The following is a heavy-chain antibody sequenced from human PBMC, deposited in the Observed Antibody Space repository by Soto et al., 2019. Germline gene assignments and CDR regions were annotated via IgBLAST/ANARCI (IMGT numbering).Heavy chain of an antibody. J-gene: IGHJ5*02. V-gene: IGHV4-28*03. CDR3: VRGSLYNFDSSGTELWFDP. Sequence: SETLSLTCAVSGFSIGSNNWWGWIRQPPGKGLEWIGNIYYSGTTQFNTSLKSRVTMSIDRAGNKFSLRLSFVTAADTAVYYCVRGSLYNFDSSGTELWFDPWGQGALVTVSS. D-gene: IGHD6-19*01. CDR1: GFSIGSNNW. CDR2: IYYSGTT.